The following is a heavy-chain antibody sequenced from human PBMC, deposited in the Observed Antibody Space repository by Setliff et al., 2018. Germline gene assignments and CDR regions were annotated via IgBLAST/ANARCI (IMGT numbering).Heavy chain of an antibody. Sequence: PSETLSLTCSVTGDSMSNFFWSWIRQPPGKGLEWIGYYRSGSTNYSPSLKSRVTVSADRSRNQFSLKLSSVTAADTAVYCCARHEKGVLDYWVRGTLVTVSS. CDR2: YRSGST. CDR3: ARHEKGVLDY. V-gene: IGHV4-4*08. J-gene: IGHJ4*02. CDR1: GDSMSNFF.